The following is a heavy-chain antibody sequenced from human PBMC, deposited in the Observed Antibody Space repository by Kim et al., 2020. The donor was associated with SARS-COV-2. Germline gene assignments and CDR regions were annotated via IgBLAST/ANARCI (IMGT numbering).Heavy chain of an antibody. CDR1: GFTFSSYW. CDR3: ARVWGPPWIQLSPDKDYYYGMDV. J-gene: IGHJ6*02. CDR2: INSDGSST. V-gene: IGHV3-74*01. D-gene: IGHD5-18*01. Sequence: GGSLRLSCAASGFTFSSYWMHWVRQAPGKGLVWVSRINSDGSSTSYADSVKGRFTISRDNAKNTLYLQMNSLRAEDTAVYYCARVWGPPWIQLSPDKDYYYGMDVWGQGTTVTVSS.